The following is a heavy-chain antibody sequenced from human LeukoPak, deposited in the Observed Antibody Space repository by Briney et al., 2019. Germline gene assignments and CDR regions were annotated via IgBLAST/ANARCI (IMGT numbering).Heavy chain of an antibody. CDR3: ARGPDYYDSNLIHDY. CDR1: GGSISSSSYY. J-gene: IGHJ4*02. D-gene: IGHD3-22*01. V-gene: IGHV4-39*07. CDR2: IYYSGYT. Sequence: SETLSLTCTVSGGSISSSSYYWGWIRQPPGKGLEWIGSIYYSGYTNYNPSLKSRVTISLDKSNNQFSLKLSSVTAADTAVYYCARGPDYYDSNLIHDYWGQGTLVTVSS.